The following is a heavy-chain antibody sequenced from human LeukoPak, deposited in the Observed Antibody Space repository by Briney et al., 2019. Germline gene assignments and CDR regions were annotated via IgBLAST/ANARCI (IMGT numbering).Heavy chain of an antibody. J-gene: IGHJ5*02. D-gene: IGHD3-3*01. Sequence: GGSLRLSCAASGFTFSSYAMSWVRQAPGKGLEWVSNIASSGGSTYYADSVKGRFAISRDNSKNTVFLQMDSLRAEDTAVYYCAKAGGITIFGVVNRFDPWGQGTLVTVSS. CDR1: GFTFSSYA. CDR3: AKAGGITIFGVVNRFDP. V-gene: IGHV3-23*01. CDR2: IASSGGST.